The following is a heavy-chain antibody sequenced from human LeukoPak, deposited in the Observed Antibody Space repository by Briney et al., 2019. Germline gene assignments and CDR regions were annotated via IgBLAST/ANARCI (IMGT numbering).Heavy chain of an antibody. CDR3: ARAARGSSWYYYYYMDV. CDR2: INPNSGGT. J-gene: IGHJ6*03. CDR1: GYTFTGYY. D-gene: IGHD6-13*01. V-gene: IGHV1-2*02. Sequence: ASVKVSCKASGYTFTGYYMHWVRQAPGQGLEWMGWINPNSGGTNYAQKLQGRVTMTTDTSTSTAYMELRSLRSDDTAVYYCARAARGSSWYYYYYMDVWGKGTTVTVSS.